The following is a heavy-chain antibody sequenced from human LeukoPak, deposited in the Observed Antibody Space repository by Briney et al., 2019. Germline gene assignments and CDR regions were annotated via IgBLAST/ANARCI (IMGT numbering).Heavy chain of an antibody. V-gene: IGHV3-23*01. D-gene: IGHD6-25*01. CDR2: IIVSGTP. Sequence: GGSLILSCAASGFTFSSFSMTWVRQAPGKGLEWVSSIIVSGTPYYADSVRGRFTISRHSFRGTLFLQMDSLRVEDRAVYFCAKGSVGNADFASWGQGALVTVSS. CDR1: GFTFSSFS. J-gene: IGHJ4*02. CDR3: AKGSVGNADFAS.